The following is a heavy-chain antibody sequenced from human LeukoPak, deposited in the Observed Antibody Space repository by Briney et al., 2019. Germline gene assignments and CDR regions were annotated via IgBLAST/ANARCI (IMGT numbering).Heavy chain of an antibody. Sequence: GGSLRLSCAASGFTFSSYSMNWVRQAPGKGLEWVSAISGSGGSTYYADSVKGRFTISRDNSKNTLYLQMNSLRAEDTAVYYCARDGRSSTSCYDWGQGTLVTVSS. D-gene: IGHD2-2*01. J-gene: IGHJ4*02. V-gene: IGHV3-23*01. CDR2: ISGSGGST. CDR3: ARDGRSSTSCYD. CDR1: GFTFSSYS.